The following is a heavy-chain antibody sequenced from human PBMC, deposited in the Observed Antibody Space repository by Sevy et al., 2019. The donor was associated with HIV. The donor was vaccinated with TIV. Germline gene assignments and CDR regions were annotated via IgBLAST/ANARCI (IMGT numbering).Heavy chain of an antibody. V-gene: IGHV4-59*13. CDR3: ARDYYMNLGNLQH. CDR2: VHYTGRT. J-gene: IGHJ1*01. Sequence: SETLSLTCTVSGGSLSSYYWSWIRQPPGKGLEYIGYVHYTGRTDYNPSLTSRVTMSLDTSKTHFSLTLNSVTAADTAAYYCARDYYMNLGNLQHWGQGALVTVSS. CDR1: GGSLSSYY. D-gene: IGHD3-22*01.